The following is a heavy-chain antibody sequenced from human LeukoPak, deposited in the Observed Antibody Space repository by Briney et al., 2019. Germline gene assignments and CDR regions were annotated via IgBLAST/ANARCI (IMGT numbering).Heavy chain of an antibody. CDR2: IKEDGGAK. Sequence: PGGSLRLSCAASGFTFSSYWMSWVRQAPGKGLEWVANIKEDGGAKFYVDSVKGRFTISRDNAKNSLYLQMNSLRAEDTAVYSCARLSSLGYTSGWYDSWDQGTLVSVSS. CDR1: GFTFSSYW. J-gene: IGHJ5*01. CDR3: ARLSSLGYTSGWYDS. D-gene: IGHD6-19*01. V-gene: IGHV3-7*01.